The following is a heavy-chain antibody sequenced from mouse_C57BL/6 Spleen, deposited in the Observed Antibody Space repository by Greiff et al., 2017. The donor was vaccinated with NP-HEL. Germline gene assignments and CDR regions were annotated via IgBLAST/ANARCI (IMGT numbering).Heavy chain of an antibody. J-gene: IGHJ4*01. CDR2: INPSNGGT. CDR3: AREGGLGRMDY. CDR1: GYTFTSYW. D-gene: IGHD2-2*01. V-gene: IGHV1-53*01. Sequence: QVHVKQPGTELVKPGASVKLSCKASGYTFTSYWMHWVKQRPGQGLEWIGNINPSNGGTNYNEKFKSKATLTVDKSSSTAYMQLSSLTSEDSAVYYCAREGGLGRMDYWGQGTSVTVSS.